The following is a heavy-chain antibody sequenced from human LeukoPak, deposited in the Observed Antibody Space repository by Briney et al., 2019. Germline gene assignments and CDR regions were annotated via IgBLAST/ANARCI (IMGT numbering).Heavy chain of an antibody. CDR1: GFTVSSNY. J-gene: IGHJ4*02. V-gene: IGHV3-53*01. CDR2: IYSGGST. D-gene: IGHD2-15*01. CDR3: AGGFCSGGSCFFLDY. Sequence: PGGSLLFSCAASGFTVSSNYMSWVRQAPGKGLEWVSLIYSGGSTYYADSVKGRFTISRDNSRNTLYLQMNSLRAEDTAVYYCAGGFCSGGSCFFLDYGRQGTLVTVSS.